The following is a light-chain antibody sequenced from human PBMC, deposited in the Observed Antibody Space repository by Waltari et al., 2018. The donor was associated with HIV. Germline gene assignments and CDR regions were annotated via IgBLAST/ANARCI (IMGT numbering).Light chain of an antibody. J-gene: IGLJ2*01. CDR2: EVT. Sequence: QSALTQPASVSGSPGQSITISCTGTNSDIGGFDYVSWYQQYPGSAPKLIIFEVTNRPSGIPDRFSASKSGTTASLTISGLQAEDAADYYCSSYTRSTTLVFGGGTKVTVL. CDR1: NSDIGGFDY. CDR3: SSYTRSTTLV. V-gene: IGLV2-14*01.